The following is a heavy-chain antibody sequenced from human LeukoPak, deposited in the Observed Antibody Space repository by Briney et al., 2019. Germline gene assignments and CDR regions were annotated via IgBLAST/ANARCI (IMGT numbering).Heavy chain of an antibody. CDR1: GYTFTGYY. Sequence: ASVKVSCKASGYTFTGYYMHWVRPAPGQGLEWMGWIDPNSDGTNYAQKFQGGATMTRETSISTAYMELSRLSSDDTAVYYCARESAAADLDYWGQGTLVTVSS. J-gene: IGHJ4*02. CDR3: ARESAAADLDY. D-gene: IGHD6-13*01. CDR2: IDPNSDGT. V-gene: IGHV1-2*02.